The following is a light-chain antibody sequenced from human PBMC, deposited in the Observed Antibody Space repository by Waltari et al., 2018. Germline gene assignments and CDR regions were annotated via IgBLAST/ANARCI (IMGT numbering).Light chain of an antibody. Sequence: EIVMTQSPATLSVSPGERATPSWGASQSVGSNLAWYQQKVGQAPRLLIYGISSRATGIPDRFSGSGSGTDFTLTISRLDPEDFAVYYCQQYGSSPYTFGRGTKLEIK. V-gene: IGKV3-20*01. CDR1: QSVGSN. CDR2: GIS. CDR3: QQYGSSPYT. J-gene: IGKJ2*01.